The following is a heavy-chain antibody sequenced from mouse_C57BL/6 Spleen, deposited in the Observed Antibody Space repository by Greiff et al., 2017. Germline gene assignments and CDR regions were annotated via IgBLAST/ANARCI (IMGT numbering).Heavy chain of an antibody. V-gene: IGHV1-81*01. CDR2: IYPRSGNT. J-gene: IGHJ4*01. Sequence: QVQLQQSGAELARPGASVKLSCKASGYTFTSYGISWVKQRTGQGLEWIGEIYPRSGNTYYNEKFKGKATLTSDKSSSTAYMELRSLTAEDSAVYFCASGMVSYAMDYWGQGTSVTVSS. D-gene: IGHD2-3*01. CDR1: GYTFTSYG. CDR3: ASGMVSYAMDY.